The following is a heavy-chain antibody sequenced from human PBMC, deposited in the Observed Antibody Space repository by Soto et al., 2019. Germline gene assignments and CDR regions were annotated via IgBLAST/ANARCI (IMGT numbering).Heavy chain of an antibody. J-gene: IGHJ1*01. D-gene: IGHD1-26*01. CDR1: GYTFTNYA. Sequence: VSVKVSCKASGYTFTNYAIRWVRQAPGQRLEWMGRIKAGNGDTTFSQNFQARVTITRDTSASTAYMELSSLKSEDTAVYFCARANASYSRWDLWGQGTLVTVSS. V-gene: IGHV1-3*01. CDR3: ARANASYSRWDL. CDR2: IKAGNGDT.